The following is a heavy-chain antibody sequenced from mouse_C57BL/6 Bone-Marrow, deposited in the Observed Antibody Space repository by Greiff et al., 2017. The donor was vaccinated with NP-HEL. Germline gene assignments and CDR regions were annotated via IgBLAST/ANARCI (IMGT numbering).Heavy chain of an antibody. J-gene: IGHJ4*01. CDR1: GFSLTSYG. CDR3: ARKGDYGSSYYAMDY. CDR2: IWSGGST. V-gene: IGHV2-2*01. Sequence: QVQLQQSGPGLVQPSQSLSITCTVSGFSLTSYGVHWVRQSPGKGLEWLGVIWSGGSTDYNAAFISRLSISKDNSKSQVFFKMNSLQADDTAIYYCARKGDYGSSYYAMDYWGQGTSVTGSS. D-gene: IGHD1-1*01.